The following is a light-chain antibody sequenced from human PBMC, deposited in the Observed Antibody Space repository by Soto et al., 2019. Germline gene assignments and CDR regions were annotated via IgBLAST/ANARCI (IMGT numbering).Light chain of an antibody. CDR2: AAS. CDR3: QQRYSTPWT. V-gene: IGKV1-39*01. CDR1: QTIGSY. J-gene: IGKJ1*01. Sequence: DIQMTQSPSSLSASVGDRVTITCRASQTIGSYSNWYQQKPGKAPRLLIYAASSLQSGVPSRFSGSGSGTDFTLTISSLQPEDFATYYCQQRYSTPWTFGQGTKVEIK.